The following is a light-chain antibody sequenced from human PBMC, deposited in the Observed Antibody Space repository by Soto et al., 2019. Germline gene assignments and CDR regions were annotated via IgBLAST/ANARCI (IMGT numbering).Light chain of an antibody. CDR1: SSDVGKYKF. CDR3: SSYAGNNKLL. CDR2: EVN. Sequence: QSALTQPPSASGSPGQSVTISCTGTSSDVGKYKFVSWYQQHPGKAPKVIIYEVNNRPSGVPDRFSGSKSANTASLTVSGLRAEDEADYYCSSYAGNNKLLFGGGTQLTVL. V-gene: IGLV2-8*01. J-gene: IGLJ3*02.